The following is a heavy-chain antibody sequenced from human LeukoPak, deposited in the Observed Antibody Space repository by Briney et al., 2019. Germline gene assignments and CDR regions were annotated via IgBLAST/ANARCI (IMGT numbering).Heavy chain of an antibody. V-gene: IGHV1-69-2*01. Sequence: AASVKVSCKVSGYTFTDYYMHWVQQAPGKGLEWMGLVDPEDGETIYAEKFQGRVTITADTSTDTAYMELSSLRSEDTAVYYCATGRYYYDSSGYYQFDYRGQGTLVTVSS. CDR1: GYTFTDYY. D-gene: IGHD3-22*01. CDR3: ATGRYYYDSSGYYQFDY. J-gene: IGHJ4*02. CDR2: VDPEDGET.